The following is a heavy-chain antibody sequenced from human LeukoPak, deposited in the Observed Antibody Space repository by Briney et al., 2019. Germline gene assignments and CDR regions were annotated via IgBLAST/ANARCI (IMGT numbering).Heavy chain of an antibody. J-gene: IGHJ4*02. CDR1: GFTFSGSA. CDR3: TRRSGDYVWGSYRYTGDFDY. Sequence: HGGSLRLSCAASGFTFSGSAMHWVGQASGKGLEWVGRIRSKANSYATAYAASVKGRFTISRDDSKNTAYLQMNSLKTEDTAVYYCTRRSGDYVWGSYRYTGDFDYWGQGTLVTVSS. V-gene: IGHV3-73*01. CDR2: IRSKANSYAT. D-gene: IGHD3-16*02.